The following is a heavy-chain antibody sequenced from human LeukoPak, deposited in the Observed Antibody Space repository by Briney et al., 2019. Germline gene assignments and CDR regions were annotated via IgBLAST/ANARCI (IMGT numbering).Heavy chain of an antibody. V-gene: IGHV4-30-2*01. CDR2: IYHNGDT. J-gene: IGHJ4*02. Sequence: SETLSLTCSVSGVSLTSGGYFWSWIRQPPGKGLQWIGYIYHNGDTYYNPSLKSRVTISIDRSKSQFSLKLNSVTAADTAVYYCATRPLIMRYCDSTNCPYFFDSWGQGKLVTVSS. CDR3: ATRPLIMRYCDSTNCPYFFDS. CDR1: GVSLTSGGYF. D-gene: IGHD2-2*01.